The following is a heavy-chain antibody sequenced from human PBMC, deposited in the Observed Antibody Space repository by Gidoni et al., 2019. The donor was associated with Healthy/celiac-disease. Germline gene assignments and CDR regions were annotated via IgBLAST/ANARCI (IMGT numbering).Heavy chain of an antibody. V-gene: IGHV3-23*01. D-gene: IGHD3-3*01. CDR1: EFTVSSYA. J-gene: IGHJ4*02. CDR3: AKGSYDSWSGYFDY. CDR2: LSVSGGST. Sequence: EVQLLESGGGMVQPGGSLRLCCAAAEFTVSSYAISWVRQDPGEGLDWVSALSVSGGSTYYADSVKGRFTISRDNPKNTLYLYMNSLSAEDPAVYYCAKGSYDSWSGYFDYWGQGTLVTVSS.